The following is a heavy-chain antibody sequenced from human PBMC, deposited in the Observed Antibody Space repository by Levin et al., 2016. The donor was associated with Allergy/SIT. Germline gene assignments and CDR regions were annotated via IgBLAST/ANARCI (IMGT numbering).Heavy chain of an antibody. Sequence: WIRQPPGKGLEWIGCIFYTGTTYYNPSLRSRATISIETSNNQFSLKVTSVTAADTAVYYCAREEYYYDGSGYPDTWGQGTLVTVLL. D-gene: IGHD3-22*01. CDR2: IFYTGTT. V-gene: IGHV4-31*02. CDR3: AREEYYYDGSGYPDT. J-gene: IGHJ5*02.